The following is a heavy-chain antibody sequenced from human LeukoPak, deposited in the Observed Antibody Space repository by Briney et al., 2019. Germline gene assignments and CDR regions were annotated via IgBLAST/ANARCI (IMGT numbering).Heavy chain of an antibody. CDR2: IYYSGST. Sequence: SETLSLTCTVSGGFISSYYWSWIRQPPGKGLEWIGYIYYSGSTNYNPSLKSRVTISVDTSKNQFSLKLSSVTAADTAVYYCARVAVGAPNWFDPWGQGTLVTVSS. V-gene: IGHV4-59*01. D-gene: IGHD1-26*01. J-gene: IGHJ5*02. CDR1: GGFISSYY. CDR3: ARVAVGAPNWFDP.